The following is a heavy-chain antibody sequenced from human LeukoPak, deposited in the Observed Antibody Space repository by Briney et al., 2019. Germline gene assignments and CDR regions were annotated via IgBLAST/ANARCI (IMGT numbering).Heavy chain of an antibody. Sequence: GGTLRLSCAASGFTFSSYGMSWVRQAPGKGLEWVSGISWNSGSIGYADSVKGRFTISRDNAKNSLYLQMNSLRAEDTALYYCAKDISSGSGSPPIGWFDPWGQGTLVTVSS. CDR3: AKDISSGSGSPPIGWFDP. D-gene: IGHD3-10*01. J-gene: IGHJ5*02. CDR1: GFTFSSYG. V-gene: IGHV3-9*01. CDR2: ISWNSGSI.